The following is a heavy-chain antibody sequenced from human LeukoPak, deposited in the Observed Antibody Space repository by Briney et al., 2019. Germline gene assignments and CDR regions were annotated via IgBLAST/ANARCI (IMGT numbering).Heavy chain of an antibody. J-gene: IGHJ6*02. V-gene: IGHV3-7*03. CDR2: IKGEGSDK. Sequence: GGSLRLSRTASGLTVVSSGMRWVSQEAGKGREWGAKIKGEGSDKKYADSVKGRLTIARVKTNNSLYLQMDSLRAEDTALYYCVRDPYYPIANYFSGIDVWDQGNTLCVS. CDR3: VRDPYYPIANYFSGIDV. CDR1: GLTVVSSG. D-gene: IGHD3-16*01.